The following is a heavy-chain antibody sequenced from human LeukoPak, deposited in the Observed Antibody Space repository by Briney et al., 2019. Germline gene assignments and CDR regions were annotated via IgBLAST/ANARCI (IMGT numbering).Heavy chain of an antibody. CDR1: GFTFSSYG. V-gene: IGHV3-30*02. CDR3: AKGGYSYDSSGHTPLDY. CDR2: IRNGGSNK. D-gene: IGHD3-22*01. Sequence: GGSLRLSCAASGFTFSSYGMQWVRQAPGKGLEWVAFIRNGGSNKYYADSVKGRFTISRDNSKNTLYLQMNSLRAEDTAVYYCAKGGYSYDSSGHTPLDYWGQGTLVTVSS. J-gene: IGHJ4*02.